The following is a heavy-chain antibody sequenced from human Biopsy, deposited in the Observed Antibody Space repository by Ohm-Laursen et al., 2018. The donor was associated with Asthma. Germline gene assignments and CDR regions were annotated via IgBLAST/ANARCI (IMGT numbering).Heavy chain of an antibody. CDR2: VFWSGTT. CDR3: ARVASYGDLSFGIDV. V-gene: IGHV4-30-4*01. D-gene: IGHD4-17*01. CDR1: GAYIGSRDHH. J-gene: IGHJ6*02. Sequence: TLSLTCTVGGAYIGSRDHHWSWIRQSPGTGLEWIGFVFWSGTTHYNRSLERRLSISIDTTRNEFSMTLRSVTAADTAVYFCARVASYGDLSFGIDVWGPGTTVSVS.